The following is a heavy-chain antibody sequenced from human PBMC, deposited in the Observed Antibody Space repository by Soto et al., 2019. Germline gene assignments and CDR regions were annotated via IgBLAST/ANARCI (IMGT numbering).Heavy chain of an antibody. CDR3: ARDHSTSWSKSDY. J-gene: IGHJ4*02. Sequence: GGSLRLSCAASGFTFSTYWMTWVRQAPGKGLEWVANIKPDGSDKYYVDSVKGRFTISRDNAKNSLFLQMDRLRAEDTAVYYCARDHSTSWSKSDYWGQGTLVTVSS. V-gene: IGHV3-7*01. D-gene: IGHD2-2*01. CDR1: GFTFSTYW. CDR2: IKPDGSDK.